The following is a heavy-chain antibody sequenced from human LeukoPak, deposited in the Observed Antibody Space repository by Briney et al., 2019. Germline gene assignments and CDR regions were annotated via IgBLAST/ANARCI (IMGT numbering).Heavy chain of an antibody. V-gene: IGHV5-51*01. CDR2: IYPDDSDT. Sequence: GESLKISCKGSGYRFNAYWIARVRQMLGKGLEWMGIIYPDDSDTRYSPSFQGQVTISADKSVRTAYLQWSSLKASDTAMYYCARPNITSYYDSRGYDAFDVWGQGTMVTVSS. CDR3: ARPNITSYYDSRGYDAFDV. D-gene: IGHD3-22*01. J-gene: IGHJ3*01. CDR1: GYRFNAYW.